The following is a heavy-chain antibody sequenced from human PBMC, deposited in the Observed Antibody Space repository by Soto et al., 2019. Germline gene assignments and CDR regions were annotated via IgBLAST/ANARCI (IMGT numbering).Heavy chain of an antibody. Sequence: GSLRLSCASSGFTFSSYDMHWVRQATGKGLEWVSAIGTAGDTYYPGSVKGRFTISRENAKNSLYLQMNSLRAEDTAVYYCARGVLPDAFDIWGQGTMVTVSS. CDR2: IGTAGDT. D-gene: IGHD2-8*01. V-gene: IGHV3-13*01. CDR1: GFTFSSYD. J-gene: IGHJ3*02. CDR3: ARGVLPDAFDI.